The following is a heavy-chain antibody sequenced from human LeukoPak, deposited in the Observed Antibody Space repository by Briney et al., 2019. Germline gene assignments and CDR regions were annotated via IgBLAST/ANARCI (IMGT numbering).Heavy chain of an antibody. CDR2: ISVYNGDT. CDR3: ARVEGPSIFGVIDY. CDR1: GYIFTNYG. D-gene: IGHD3-3*01. V-gene: IGHV1-18*01. J-gene: IGHJ4*02. Sequence: GASVKVSCKASGYIFTNYGISWVRQAPGQGLEWMGWISVYNGDTNYAQKLQGRVTMTTDTSTSTAYMEVRRLRSDDTAVYFCARVEGPSIFGVIDYWGQGTLVTVSS.